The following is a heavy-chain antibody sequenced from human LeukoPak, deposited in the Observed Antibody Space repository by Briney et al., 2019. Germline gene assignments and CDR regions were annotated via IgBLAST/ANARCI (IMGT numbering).Heavy chain of an antibody. D-gene: IGHD6-19*01. Sequence: RASVKVSCKASGYTFTSYGISWVRQAPGQGLEWMGWISAYNGNTNYAQKLQGRVTMTTDTSTSTAYMELRSLRSDDTAVYYCARDSIVVAGTIMDYWGQGTLVTASS. V-gene: IGHV1-18*04. J-gene: IGHJ4*02. CDR3: ARDSIVVAGTIMDY. CDR2: ISAYNGNT. CDR1: GYTFTSYG.